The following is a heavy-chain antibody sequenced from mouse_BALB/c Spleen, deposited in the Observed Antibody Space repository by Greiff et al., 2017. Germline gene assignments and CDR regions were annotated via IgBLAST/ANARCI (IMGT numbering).Heavy chain of an antibody. CDR3: ARLSYYYGAMDY. V-gene: IGHV5-12-1*01. CDR1: GFAFSSYD. CDR2: ISSGGGST. D-gene: IGHD1-1*01. Sequence: DVKLVESGGGLVKPGGSLKLSCAASGFAFSSYDMSWVRQTPEKRLEWVAYISSGGGSTYYPDTVKGRFTISRDNAKNTLYLQMSSLKSEDTAMYYCARLSYYYGAMDYWGQGTSVTVSS. J-gene: IGHJ4*01.